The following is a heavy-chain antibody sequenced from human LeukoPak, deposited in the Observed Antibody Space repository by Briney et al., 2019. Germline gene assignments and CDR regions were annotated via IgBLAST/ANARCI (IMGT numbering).Heavy chain of an antibody. D-gene: IGHD3-10*01. CDR3: ATGWSYGSGVFDY. J-gene: IGHJ4*02. Sequence: PSETLSLTCAVYGGSFSGYYWSWIRQPPGKGLEWIGEINHSGSTYYNPSLKSRVTISVDTSKNQFSLKLSSVTAADTAVYYCATGWSYGSGVFDYWGQGTLVTVSS. CDR2: INHSGST. V-gene: IGHV4-34*01. CDR1: GGSFSGYY.